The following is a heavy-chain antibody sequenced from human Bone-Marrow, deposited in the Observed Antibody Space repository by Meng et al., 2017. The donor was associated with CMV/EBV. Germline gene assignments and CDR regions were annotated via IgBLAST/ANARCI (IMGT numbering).Heavy chain of an antibody. D-gene: IGHD2-2*01. V-gene: IGHV4-34*01. CDR2: INHSGRT. J-gene: IGHJ6*02. CDR3: ARGPNPQSGIVVVPARGNYYYYGMDV. Sequence: LLRQPPGKALEWIGEINHSGRTNYNPSLKSRVTISVDTSKNQFSLKLSSVTAADTAVYYCARGPNPQSGIVVVPARGNYYYYGMDVWGQGTTVTVSS.